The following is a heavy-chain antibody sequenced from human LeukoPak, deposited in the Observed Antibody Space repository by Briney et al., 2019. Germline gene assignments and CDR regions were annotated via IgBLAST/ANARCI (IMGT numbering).Heavy chain of an antibody. CDR3: ARAHYNWNEPPFDS. CDR1: GFTFSSYS. J-gene: IGHJ4*02. V-gene: IGHV3-33*08. D-gene: IGHD1-20*01. Sequence: GGSLRLSCAASGFTFSSYSMNWVRQAPGKGLEWVALIWYDGSNKYYADSVKGRFTISRDNSKNTLSLQMNGLRAEDTAVYYCARAHYNWNEPPFDSWGQGTLVTVSS. CDR2: IWYDGSNK.